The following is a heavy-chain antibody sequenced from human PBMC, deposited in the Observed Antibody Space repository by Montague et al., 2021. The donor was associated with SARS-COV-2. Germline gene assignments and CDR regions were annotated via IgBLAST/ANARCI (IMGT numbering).Heavy chain of an antibody. V-gene: IGHV4-39*07. J-gene: IGHJ4*02. CDR3: ARDGFYYDRSGPSNFDY. CDR1: VGSISSNNCY. CDR2: IYYSGST. D-gene: IGHD3-22*01. Sequence: SETLSLTCTVSVGSISSNNCYWGWIRQPPGKALEWIGSIYYSGSTYYXPSLKSRVTMSVDTSENQFSLKLSSVTAAGTAVYYCARDGFYYDRSGPSNFDYWGQGTLVTVSS.